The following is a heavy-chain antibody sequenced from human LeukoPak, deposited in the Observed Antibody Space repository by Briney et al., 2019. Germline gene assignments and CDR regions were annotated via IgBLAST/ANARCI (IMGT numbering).Heavy chain of an antibody. CDR1: GGSFSGYY. Sequence: SETLSLTCAVYGGSFSGYYWSWIRQPPGKGLEWIGEINHSGSTNYNPSLKSRVTISVDTSKNQFSLKLSSVTAADTAVYYCACIYCSSTSCYSFDYWGQGTLVTVSS. J-gene: IGHJ4*02. CDR2: INHSGST. CDR3: ACIYCSSTSCYSFDY. D-gene: IGHD2-2*02. V-gene: IGHV4-34*01.